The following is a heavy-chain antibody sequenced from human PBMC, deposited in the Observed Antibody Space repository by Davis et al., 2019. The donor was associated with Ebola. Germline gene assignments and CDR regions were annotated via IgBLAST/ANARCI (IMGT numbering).Heavy chain of an antibody. CDR2: ISSSSSTI. J-gene: IGHJ2*01. V-gene: IGHV3-48*02. D-gene: IGHD6-13*01. Sequence: GESLKIPCAAPGFTFSSYSMNWVRQAPGKGLEWVSYISSSSSTIYYADSVKGRFTISRDNAKNSLYLQMNSLRDEDTAVYYCARRVSSRDWYFDLWGRGTLVTVSS. CDR3: ARRVSSRDWYFDL. CDR1: GFTFSSYS.